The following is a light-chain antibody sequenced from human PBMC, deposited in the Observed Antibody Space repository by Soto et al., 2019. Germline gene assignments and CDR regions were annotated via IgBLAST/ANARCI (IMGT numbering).Light chain of an antibody. Sequence: QSVLTQPPSVSAAPGQKVTISCSGSSSNIGNNYVSWYQQLPGTAPKLLIYDNNKRPSGIPDRFSGSKSGTSATLGITGLQTGDEPDYYCGTWDSSLSAGVFGGGTKLTVL. CDR3: GTWDSSLSAGV. V-gene: IGLV1-51*01. CDR2: DNN. J-gene: IGLJ2*01. CDR1: SSNIGNNY.